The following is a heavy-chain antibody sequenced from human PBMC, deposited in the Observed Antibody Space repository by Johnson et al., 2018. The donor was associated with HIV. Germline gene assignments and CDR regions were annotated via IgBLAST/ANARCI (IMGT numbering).Heavy chain of an antibody. D-gene: IGHD2-8*01. CDR3: ARARCRVDDAFDI. Sequence: VQLVESGGVVVQPGGSLRLSCAASGFTFDDCAMHWVRQAPGKGLEWVSAISGSGGSTYYADSVKGRFTISIDNSKNTLYLQMNSLRAEDTAVYYCARARCRVDDAFDIWGQGTMVTVSS. J-gene: IGHJ3*02. CDR1: GFTFDDCA. V-gene: IGHV3-23*04. CDR2: ISGSGGST.